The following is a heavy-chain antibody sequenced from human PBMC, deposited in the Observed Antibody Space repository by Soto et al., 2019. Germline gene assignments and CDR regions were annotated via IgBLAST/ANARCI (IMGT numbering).Heavy chain of an antibody. V-gene: IGHV3-23*01. CDR2: ISGSGGST. Sequence: PGGSLRLSCAASGFTFSSYAMSWVRQAPGKGLEWVSAISGSGGSTNYADSVKGRFTISRDNSKNTLYLQMNSLRAEDTAVYYCAKKGISMVRGVIFWFDPWGQGTLVTVSS. CDR1: GFTFSSYA. CDR3: AKKGISMVRGVIFWFDP. D-gene: IGHD3-10*01. J-gene: IGHJ5*02.